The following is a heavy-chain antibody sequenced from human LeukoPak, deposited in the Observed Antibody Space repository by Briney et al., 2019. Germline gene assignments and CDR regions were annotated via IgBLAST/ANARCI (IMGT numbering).Heavy chain of an antibody. J-gene: IGHJ6*03. D-gene: IGHD5-24*01. CDR1: GASITGTTYY. CDR3: ARGRRDGYTLYYMDV. CDR2: IYYSGST. V-gene: IGHV4-39*07. Sequence: SETLSLTCSVSGASITGTTYYWAWIRRPPGKGLEWIGSIYYSGSTYFNPSLKSRVTISLDTSKTQFSLKLTSVTAADTAVYYCARGRRDGYTLYYMDVWGKGTTVTISS.